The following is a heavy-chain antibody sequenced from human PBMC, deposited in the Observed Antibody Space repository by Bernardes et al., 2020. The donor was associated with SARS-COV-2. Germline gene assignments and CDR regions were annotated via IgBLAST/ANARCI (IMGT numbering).Heavy chain of an antibody. CDR1: GFTFSVSA. CDR3: SKQRSSSGDL. Sequence: GGSLRLSCAASGFTFSVSAMHWVRQASGKGLEWVGRIRSKANSYATAYGESVKGRFTISRDDSKNTAYLQMNSLKTEDTAVYYCSKQRSSSGDLWGQGTMVIVSS. J-gene: IGHJ3*01. V-gene: IGHV3-73*01. D-gene: IGHD3-22*01. CDR2: IRSKANSYAT.